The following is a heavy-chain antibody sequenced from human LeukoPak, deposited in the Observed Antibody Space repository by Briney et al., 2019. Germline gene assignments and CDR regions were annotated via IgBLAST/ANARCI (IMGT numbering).Heavy chain of an antibody. CDR3: ARVLGYSRPFDY. CDR1: GGSITTYY. V-gene: IGHV4-59*01. D-gene: IGHD5-18*01. CDR2: FYYSGST. Sequence: SETLSLTCTVSGGSITTYYWGWIRQPPGKGLEWIGYFYYSGSTTYNPSLESRVTISEDTSKNQFSLKVSSVTAADTAVYYCARVLGYSRPFDYWGQGTLVTVSS. J-gene: IGHJ4*02.